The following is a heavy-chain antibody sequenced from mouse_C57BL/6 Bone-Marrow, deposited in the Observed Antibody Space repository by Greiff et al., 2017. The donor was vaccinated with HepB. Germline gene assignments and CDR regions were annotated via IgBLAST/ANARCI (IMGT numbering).Heavy chain of an antibody. J-gene: IGHJ4*01. CDR3: ARKGLPPYYYAMDY. CDR1: GFSLTSYG. Sequence: VQLVESGPGLVQPSQSLSITCTVSGFSLTSYGVHWVRQSPGKGLEWLGVIWSGGSTDYNAAFISRLSISKDNSKSQVFFKMNSLQADDTAIYYCARKGLPPYYYAMDYWGQGTSVTVSS. V-gene: IGHV2-2*01. D-gene: IGHD2-2*01. CDR2: IWSGGST.